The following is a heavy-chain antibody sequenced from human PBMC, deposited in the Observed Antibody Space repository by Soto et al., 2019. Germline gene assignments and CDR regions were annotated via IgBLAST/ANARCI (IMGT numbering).Heavy chain of an antibody. CDR1: GFTVSSDY. D-gene: IGHD3-22*01. CDR2: ISSSSSYI. Sequence: GGSLRLSCVASGFTVSSDYMNWVRQAPGKGLEWVSSISSSSSYIYYADSVKGRFTISRDNAKNSLYLQMNSLRAEDTAVYYYARYDSSGYYWPYYYYGMDVWGQGTTVTVSS. V-gene: IGHV3-21*01. J-gene: IGHJ6*02. CDR3: ARYDSSGYYWPYYYYGMDV.